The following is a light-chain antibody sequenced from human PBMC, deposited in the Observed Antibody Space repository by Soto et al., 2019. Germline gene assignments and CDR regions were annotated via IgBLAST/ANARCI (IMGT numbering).Light chain of an antibody. J-gene: IGKJ2*02. CDR1: QSLLHSNGYNY. V-gene: IGKV2-28*01. CDR2: LGS. CDR3: MQALQIPWT. Sequence: DIVMTQSPLSLPVTPGEPASISCRSSQSLLHSNGYNYLDWYLQKPGQSPQLLIYLGSNRASGVPDRFSGSGSGTDFTLKISRVEAEDVGVYYCMQALQIPWTFGQWTKLEIK.